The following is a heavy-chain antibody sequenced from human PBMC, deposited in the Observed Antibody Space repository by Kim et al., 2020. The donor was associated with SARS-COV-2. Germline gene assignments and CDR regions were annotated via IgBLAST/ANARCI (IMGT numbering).Heavy chain of an antibody. J-gene: IGHJ4*02. Sequence: GGSLRLSCAASGFTFSSYAMSWVRQAPGKGLEWVSAISGSGGSTYYADSVKGRFTISRDNSKNTLYLQMNSLRAEDTAVYYCAGKKWLRRATFDYWGQGTLVTVSS. D-gene: IGHD5-12*01. CDR1: GFTFSSYA. CDR2: ISGSGGST. CDR3: AGKKWLRRATFDY. V-gene: IGHV3-23*01.